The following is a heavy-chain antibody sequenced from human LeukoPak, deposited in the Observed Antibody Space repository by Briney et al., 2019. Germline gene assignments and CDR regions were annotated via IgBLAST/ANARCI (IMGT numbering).Heavy chain of an antibody. CDR2: ISGSGAST. V-gene: IGHV3-23*01. Sequence: GGSLRLSCAASGFTFASYAMSWVRQAPGKGLEWVSAISGSGASTYYTDSVKGWFTISRDNSKNTLYLQMNSLRAEDTAVYYCAKEERDSTGYCYDYWGQGTLVTVSS. CDR1: GFTFASYA. J-gene: IGHJ4*02. D-gene: IGHD3-22*01. CDR3: AKEERDSTGYCYDY.